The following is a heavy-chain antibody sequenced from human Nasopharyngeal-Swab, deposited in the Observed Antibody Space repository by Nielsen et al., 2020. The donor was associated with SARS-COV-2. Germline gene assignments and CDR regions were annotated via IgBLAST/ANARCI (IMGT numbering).Heavy chain of an antibody. Sequence: SLKISCAASGFTFDDYAMHWVRQAPGKGPEWVSGISWNSGSIGYADSVKGRFTISRDNAKNSLYLQMNSLRAEDTALYYCAKGGYCSGGSCFNWFDPWGQGTLVTVSS. V-gene: IGHV3-9*01. CDR2: ISWNSGSI. CDR1: GFTFDDYA. CDR3: AKGGYCSGGSCFNWFDP. D-gene: IGHD2-15*01. J-gene: IGHJ5*02.